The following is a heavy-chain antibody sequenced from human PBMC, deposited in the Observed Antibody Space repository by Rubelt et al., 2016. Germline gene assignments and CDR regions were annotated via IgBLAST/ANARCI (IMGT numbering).Heavy chain of an antibody. D-gene: IGHD2-2*01. CDR1: GGSISSSSYY. Sequence: QLQLQESGPGLVKPSETLSLTCTVSGGSISSSSYYWGWIRQPPGKGLEWIGSIYYSGSTSYNPSLKSRVTISVDTSKNQFSLKLGSVTAADTAVYYCARSTGDIVVVPVDYWGQGTLVTVSS. CDR3: ARSTGDIVVVPVDY. J-gene: IGHJ4*02. V-gene: IGHV4-39*01. CDR2: IYYSGST.